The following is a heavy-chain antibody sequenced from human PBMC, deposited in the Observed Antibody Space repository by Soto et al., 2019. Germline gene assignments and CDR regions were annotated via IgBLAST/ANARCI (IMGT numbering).Heavy chain of an antibody. Sequence: SETLSLTCTVSGGSISSYYWSWIRQPPGKGLEWIGYIYYSGSTNYNPSLKSRVTISVDTSKNQFSLKLSSVTAADTAVYYCASARSDILTGYYKVLFGYSGQGTLVTVSS. J-gene: IGHJ4*02. V-gene: IGHV4-59*08. CDR1: GGSISSYY. CDR2: IYYSGST. D-gene: IGHD3-9*01. CDR3: ASARSDILTGYYKVLFGY.